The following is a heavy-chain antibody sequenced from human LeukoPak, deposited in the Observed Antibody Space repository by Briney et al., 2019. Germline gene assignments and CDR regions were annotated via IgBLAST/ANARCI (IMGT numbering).Heavy chain of an antibody. Sequence: GSLRLSCAASGFTLNIYAMSWVRQAPGKGLEWVSAISSSGGSTFHADSVKGRFTISRDNSKNTLYLQMNSLKAEDTAVYYCAQGLTSINYGSWGQGTLVTVSS. D-gene: IGHD3-9*01. CDR1: GFTLNIYA. V-gene: IGHV3-23*01. J-gene: IGHJ4*02. CDR3: AQGLTSINYGS. CDR2: ISSSGGST.